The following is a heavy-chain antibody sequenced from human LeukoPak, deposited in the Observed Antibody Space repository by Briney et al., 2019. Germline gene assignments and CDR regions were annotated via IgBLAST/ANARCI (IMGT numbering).Heavy chain of an antibody. V-gene: IGHV3-30*18. CDR2: ISYNGGDK. CDR3: AKDVALRAAAYYFDY. D-gene: IGHD2-21*01. J-gene: IGHJ4*02. CDR1: GFAFSSYV. Sequence: GGSLRLSCAASGFAFSSYVMHWVRQAPGKGLEWVSVISYNGGDKKYADSVKGRFTISRDTSKNTVYLEMNSLRAEDTAVYYCAKDVALRAAAYYFDYWGQGTLVTVSS.